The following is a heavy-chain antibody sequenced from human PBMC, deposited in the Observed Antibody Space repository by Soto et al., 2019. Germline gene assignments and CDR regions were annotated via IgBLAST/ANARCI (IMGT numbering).Heavy chain of an antibody. V-gene: IGHV3-33*01. CDR1: GFTFSSYG. CDR3: ARDHYYGSGSYYTYYYGMDV. D-gene: IGHD3-10*01. Sequence: GGSLRLSCAASGFTFSSYGMHWVRQAPGKGLEGVAVIWYDGSNKYYADSVKGRFTISRDNSKNTLYLQMNSLRAEDTAVYYCARDHYYGSGSYYTYYYGMDVWGQGTTVTVSS. CDR2: IWYDGSNK. J-gene: IGHJ6*02.